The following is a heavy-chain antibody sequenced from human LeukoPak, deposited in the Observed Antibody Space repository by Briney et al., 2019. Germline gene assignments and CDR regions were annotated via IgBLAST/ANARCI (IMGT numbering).Heavy chain of an antibody. D-gene: IGHD6-19*01. V-gene: IGHV4-34*01. Sequence: PSETLSLTCAVYGGSFSGYYWSWIRQPPGKGLEWIGEINHSGSTNYNPSLKSRVTISVDTSKNQFSLKLSSVTAADTAVYYCARDFRIAVADDYWGQGTLVTVSS. CDR3: ARDFRIAVADDY. J-gene: IGHJ4*02. CDR1: GGSFSGYY. CDR2: INHSGST.